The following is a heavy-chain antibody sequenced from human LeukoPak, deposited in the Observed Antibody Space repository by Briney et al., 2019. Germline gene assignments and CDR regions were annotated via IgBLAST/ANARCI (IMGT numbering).Heavy chain of an antibody. CDR1: GYTLTELS. CDR3: ATAFPTRRYGTNYYYYYYTDV. CDR2: FDPEDGET. D-gene: IGHD4-17*01. Sequence: ASVKVSCKVSGYTLTELSMHWVRQAPGKGLEWMGGFDPEDGETIYAQKFQGRVTMTEDTSTDTAYMELSSLRSEDTAVYYCATAFPTRRYGTNYYYYYYTDVWGKGTTVTVSS. J-gene: IGHJ6*03. V-gene: IGHV1-24*01.